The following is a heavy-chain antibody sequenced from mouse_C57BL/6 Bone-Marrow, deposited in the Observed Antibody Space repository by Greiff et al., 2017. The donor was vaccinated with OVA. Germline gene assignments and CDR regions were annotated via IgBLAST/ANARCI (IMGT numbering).Heavy chain of an antibody. CDR3: ARRPIYYCSRWYCDV. V-gene: IGHV1-55*01. J-gene: IGHJ1*03. CDR2: IYPGSGST. CDR1: GYTFTSYW. D-gene: IGHD1-1*01. Sequence: VQLQQPGAELVKPGASVKMSCKASGYTFTSYWITWVKQRPGQGLEWIGDIYPGSGSTNYNEKFKSKATLTVDTSSSTAYMQLSSLTSEDSAVYYCARRPIYYCSRWYCDVWGTGTTVTVSS.